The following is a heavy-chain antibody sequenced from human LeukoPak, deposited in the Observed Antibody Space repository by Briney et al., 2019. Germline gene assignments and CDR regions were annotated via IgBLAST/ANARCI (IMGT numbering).Heavy chain of an antibody. CDR3: ASFGGPYCSSTSCPRGNYFDY. Sequence: SETLSLTCTVSGASISGYYWSWIRQPPGKGLEWIGYIYHSGITKYYPSLKGRVTMSVDTSKNQFSLKLSSVTAADTAVYYCASFGGPYCSSTSCPRGNYFDYWGQGTLVTVSS. J-gene: IGHJ4*02. CDR1: GASISGYY. D-gene: IGHD2-2*01. CDR2: IYHSGIT. V-gene: IGHV4-59*12.